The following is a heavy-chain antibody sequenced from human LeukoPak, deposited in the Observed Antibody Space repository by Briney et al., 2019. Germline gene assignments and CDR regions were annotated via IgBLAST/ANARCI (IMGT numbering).Heavy chain of an antibody. CDR1: GGSISSYY. D-gene: IGHD5-18*01. CDR3: AASHVGGYSYGGYFDY. J-gene: IGHJ4*02. V-gene: IGHV4-4*07. CDR2: IYTSGST. Sequence: PSETLSLTCTVSGGSISSYYWSWIRQPAGKGLEWIGRIYTSGSTNYNPSLKSRVTMSVDTSKNQFSLKLSSVTAADTAVYYCAASHVGGYSYGGYFDYWGQGTLVTVSS.